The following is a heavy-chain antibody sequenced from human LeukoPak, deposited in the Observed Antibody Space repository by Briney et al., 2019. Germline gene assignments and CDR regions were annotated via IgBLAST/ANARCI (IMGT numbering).Heavy chain of an antibody. Sequence: VASVKVSCKVSGYTLTELSMHWVRQAPGKGLEWMGGFDPEDGETIYAQKFQGRVTMTEDTSTDTAYMELSSLRSEDTAVYYCATVSIIAVAGTPFDYWAREPWSPSPQ. CDR1: GYTLTELS. CDR3: ATVSIIAVAGTPFDY. CDR2: FDPEDGET. V-gene: IGHV1-24*01. D-gene: IGHD6-19*01. J-gene: IGHJ4*02.